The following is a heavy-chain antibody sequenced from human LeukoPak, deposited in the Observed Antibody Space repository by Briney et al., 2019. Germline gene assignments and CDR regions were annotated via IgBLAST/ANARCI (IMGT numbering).Heavy chain of an antibody. CDR1: GGSFSGYY. V-gene: IGHV4-34*01. D-gene: IGHD4-11*01. Sequence: SETLSLTCAVYGGSFSGYYWGWLRQPPGKGLEWIGEINHSGSSNYNPSLKSRVTISVDTSKNQFSLKLSSVTAADTAVYYCARGRLAPIDAFDIWGQGTMVTVSS. CDR3: ARGRLAPIDAFDI. CDR2: INHSGSS. J-gene: IGHJ3*02.